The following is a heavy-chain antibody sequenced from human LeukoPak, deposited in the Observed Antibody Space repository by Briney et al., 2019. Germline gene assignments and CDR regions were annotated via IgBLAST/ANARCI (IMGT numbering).Heavy chain of an antibody. D-gene: IGHD2-2*01. V-gene: IGHV3-21*01. J-gene: IGHJ6*03. Sequence: GGSLRLSCAASGFTFSTYAISWVRQAPGKGLEWVSCISSTSNYIFYADSVRGRFTISRDNAKNSLYLQMNSLRAEDTAVYYCARGGDPVVPAAIYYYYIDVWGKGTTVTVSS. CDR2: ISSTSNYI. CDR1: GFTFSTYA. CDR3: ARGGDPVVPAAIYYYYIDV.